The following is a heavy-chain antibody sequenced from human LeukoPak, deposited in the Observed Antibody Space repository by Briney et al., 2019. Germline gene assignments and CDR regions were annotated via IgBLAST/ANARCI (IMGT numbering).Heavy chain of an antibody. CDR3: ARHVASSTWSTFDY. D-gene: IGHD6-13*01. CDR1: GYSFTSLW. CDR2: IYPGDSQI. Sequence: AESLKISCKGSGYSFTSLWIGWVRQTPEEGLEWMGIIYPGDSQIKYSSSFQGQVTISVDKSISTAYLQWSSLKASDTAIYYCARHVASSTWSTFDYWGQGTPVTVSS. V-gene: IGHV5-51*01. J-gene: IGHJ4*02.